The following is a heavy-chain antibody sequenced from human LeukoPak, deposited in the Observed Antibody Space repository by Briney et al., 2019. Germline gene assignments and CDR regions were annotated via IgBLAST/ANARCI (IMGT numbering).Heavy chain of an antibody. CDR1: GFTFSSHA. Sequence: GGSLRLSCAASGFTFSSHALNWVRQAPGKGLEWVSSIGGIGASTYYADSVKGRFTISRDNSKNTLYLQMNSLRAEDTAVYYCAKDRNRNYYDSSGYSFDYWGQGTLVTVSS. V-gene: IGHV3-23*01. CDR2: IGGIGAST. D-gene: IGHD3-22*01. CDR3: AKDRNRNYYDSSGYSFDY. J-gene: IGHJ4*02.